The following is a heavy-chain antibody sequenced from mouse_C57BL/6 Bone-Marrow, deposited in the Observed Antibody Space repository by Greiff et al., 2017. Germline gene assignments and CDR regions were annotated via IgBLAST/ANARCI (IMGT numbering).Heavy chain of an antibody. CDR2: IHPNSGST. V-gene: IGHV1-64*01. CDR3: AREGDTTVVPYWYFDV. Sequence: QVQLQQPGAELVKPGASVKLSCKASGYTFTSYWMHWVKQRPGQGLEWIGMIHPNSGSTNYNEKFKSKATLTVDKSSSTAYMQLSSLTSEDSAVYYCAREGDTTVVPYWYFDVWGTGTTVTVSS. CDR1: GYTFTSYW. D-gene: IGHD1-1*01. J-gene: IGHJ1*03.